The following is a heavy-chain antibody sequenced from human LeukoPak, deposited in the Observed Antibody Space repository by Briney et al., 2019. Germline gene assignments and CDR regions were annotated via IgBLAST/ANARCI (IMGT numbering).Heavy chain of an antibody. CDR1: GYTFTSYG. V-gene: IGHV1-18*01. J-gene: IGHJ1*01. CDR3: ARDLVGYYYDSSGYSPFQH. Sequence: GASVKVSCKASGYTFTSYGISWVRQAPGQGLEWMGWISAYNGNTNYAQKLQGRVTMTTDTSTSTAYMELRSLRSDDTAVYYCARDLVGYYYDSSGYSPFQHWGQGTLVTVSS. D-gene: IGHD3-22*01. CDR2: ISAYNGNT.